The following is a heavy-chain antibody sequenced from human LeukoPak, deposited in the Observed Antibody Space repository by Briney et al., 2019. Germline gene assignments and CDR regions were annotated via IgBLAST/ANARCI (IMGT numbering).Heavy chain of an antibody. CDR2: IYYSGST. V-gene: IGHV4-39*01. CDR3: ARSIWGPHLRYFDY. J-gene: IGHJ4*02. D-gene: IGHD3-9*01. CDR1: GGSISSSSYY. Sequence: PSQTLSLACTVSGGSISSSSYYWGWIRQPPGKGLEWIGSIYYSGSTYYNPSLKSRVTISVDTSRNRFSLKLSSVTAADTAVYYCARSIWGPHLRYFDYWGQGTLVTVSS.